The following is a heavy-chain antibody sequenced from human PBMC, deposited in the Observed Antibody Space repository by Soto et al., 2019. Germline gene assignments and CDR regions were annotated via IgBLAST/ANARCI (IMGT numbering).Heavy chain of an antibody. J-gene: IGHJ4*02. Sequence: PSETLSLTCTVSGGSISSYYLSWIRQPPGKGLEWIGYIYYSGSTNYNPSLKSRVTISVDTSMNQFSLNLSSMTAADTAVYYCARWVEVSLDYFDSWGQGTPVTVS. CDR3: ARWVEVSLDYFDS. CDR2: IYYSGST. V-gene: IGHV4-59*12. D-gene: IGHD2-15*01. CDR1: GGSISSYY.